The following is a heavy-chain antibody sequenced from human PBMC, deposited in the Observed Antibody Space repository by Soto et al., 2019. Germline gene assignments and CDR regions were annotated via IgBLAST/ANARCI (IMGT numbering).Heavy chain of an antibody. CDR3: ARGVSAGVDY. Sequence: AASVKVSCKASGYSFTSLDINWVRQTAGQGLEWMGWMQPSTGRTGYAQKFQGRVTMTRDTSINTAYMKLTTLTSDDTAFYYCARGVSAGVDYWGQGTLVTVSS. D-gene: IGHD1-26*01. J-gene: IGHJ4*02. CDR2: MQPSTGRT. V-gene: IGHV1-8*01. CDR1: GYSFTSLD.